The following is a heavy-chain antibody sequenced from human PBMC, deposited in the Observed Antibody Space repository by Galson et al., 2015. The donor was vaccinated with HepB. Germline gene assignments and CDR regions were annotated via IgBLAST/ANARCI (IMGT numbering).Heavy chain of an antibody. D-gene: IGHD6-19*01. CDR1: GFTFSDYY. V-gene: IGHV3-11*05. CDR3: ARVAIGGWYIIDY. CDR2: ISSSSSYT. J-gene: IGHJ4*02. Sequence: SLRLSCAASGFTFSDYYMSWIRQAPGKGLEWVSYISSSSSYTNYADSVKGRFTISRDNAKNSLYLQMNSLRAEDTAVYYCARVAIGGWYIIDYWGQGTLVTVSS.